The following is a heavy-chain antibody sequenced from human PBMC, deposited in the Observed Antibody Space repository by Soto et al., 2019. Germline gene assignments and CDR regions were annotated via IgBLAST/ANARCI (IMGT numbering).Heavy chain of an antibody. J-gene: IGHJ5*02. CDR2: VYYTGST. CDR3: ATSIWNPLAWFDP. CDR1: GGAISSSSYY. Sequence: QLQLQESGPGLVKPSETLSLTCTVSGGAISSSSYYWGWIRQSPGKWLEWIGSVYYTGSTYYNPSLRSRDPSLKSRVTVSIDTSKNQFSLRLSSVTAADTAVYYCATSIWNPLAWFDPWGQGTLVTVSS. D-gene: IGHD1-1*01. V-gene: IGHV4-39*01.